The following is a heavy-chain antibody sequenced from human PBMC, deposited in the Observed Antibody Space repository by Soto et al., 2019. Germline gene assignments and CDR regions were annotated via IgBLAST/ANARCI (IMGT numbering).Heavy chain of an antibody. V-gene: IGHV1-69*13. D-gene: IGHD6-13*01. CDR3: ARGRRVAAAGTDY. CDR2: IIPIFGTT. Sequence: SVKVSCKASGGTFSSYTINWVRQAPGQGLEWMGGIIPIFGTTNYAQKFQGRVTITADESTSTAYMELSSLRSEDMAVYYCARGRRVAAAGTDYWGQGTLVTVSS. J-gene: IGHJ4*02. CDR1: GGTFSSYT.